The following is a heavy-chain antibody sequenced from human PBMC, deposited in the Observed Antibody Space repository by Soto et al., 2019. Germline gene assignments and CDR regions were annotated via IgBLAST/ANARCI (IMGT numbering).Heavy chain of an antibody. CDR3: ATTTYSSSSLYYYGMDV. Sequence: ASVEVSCKASGYTFTGYYIHWVRQAPGQGLEWMGWINPNSGGTNYAQKFQGRVTMTRDTSISTAYMELSRLRSDDTAVYYCATTTYSSSSLYYYGMDVWGQGPPIPFS. V-gene: IGHV1-2*02. CDR1: GYTFTGYY. D-gene: IGHD6-6*01. CDR2: INPNSGGT. J-gene: IGHJ6*02.